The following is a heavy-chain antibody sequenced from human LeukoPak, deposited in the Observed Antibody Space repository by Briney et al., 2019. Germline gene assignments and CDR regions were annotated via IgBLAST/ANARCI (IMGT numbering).Heavy chain of an antibody. D-gene: IGHD2-2*01. CDR2: ISTSSSYI. V-gene: IGHV3-21*04. CDR3: ARRSTFDS. J-gene: IGHJ4*02. Sequence: PGGSLRLSCAASGFTFSTYSMHWVRQAPGKGLEWVSSISTSSSYIYYADSVKGRFAISRDNSKNTLYLQMNSLRAEDTAVYYCARRSTFDSWGQGTLVTVSS. CDR1: GFTFSTYS.